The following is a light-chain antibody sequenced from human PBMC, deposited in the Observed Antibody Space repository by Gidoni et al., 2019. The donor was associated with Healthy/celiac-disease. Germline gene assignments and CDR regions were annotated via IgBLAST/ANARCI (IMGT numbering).Light chain of an antibody. CDR2: AAS. V-gene: IGKV1-39*01. CDR3: QQSYSTLFT. CDR1: QSISSY. Sequence: DIQMTQYPSSLSASVGDRVTITCRASQSISSYLNWYQQKPGKAPKLLIYAASSLQSGVPSRFSGSGSGTDFTLTISSLQPEVFATYYCQQSYSTLFTFGPGTKVDIK. J-gene: IGKJ3*01.